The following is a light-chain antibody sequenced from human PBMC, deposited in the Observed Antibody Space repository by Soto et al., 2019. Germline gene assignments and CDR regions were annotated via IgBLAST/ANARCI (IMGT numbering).Light chain of an antibody. J-gene: IGKJ2*01. V-gene: IGKV3-15*01. CDR3: QQYSNLYT. CDR1: QSISTT. CDR2: GAS. Sequence: VMMTQSLATLSVSTGERDKLYCRASQSISTTLAWYQQKPGQAPRLLIYGASTRATGIPARFSGSGSGTEFTLTISCLQSEDFAVYHCQQYSNLYTFGQATKVDIK.